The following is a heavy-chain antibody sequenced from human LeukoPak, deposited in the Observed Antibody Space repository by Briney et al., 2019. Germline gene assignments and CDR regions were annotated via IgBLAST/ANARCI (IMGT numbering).Heavy chain of an antibody. J-gene: IGHJ4*02. CDR2: VFYSGST. V-gene: IGHV4-59*11. CDR1: DASINGHY. CDR3: AREIAAAFAI. D-gene: IGHD2-2*01. Sequence: PSETLSLTCTVSDASINGHYWSWIRQSPGKGLEWIGYVFYSGSTNYNPSFMSRVTISLDTSKNQVSLRLISVTAADTAVYYCAREIAAAFAIWGQGTLVTVSS.